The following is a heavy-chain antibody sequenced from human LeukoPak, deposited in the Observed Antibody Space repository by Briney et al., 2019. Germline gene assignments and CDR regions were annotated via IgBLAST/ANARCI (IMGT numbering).Heavy chain of an antibody. CDR1: GGSFSGYY. Sequence: SETLSLTCAVYGGSFSGYYWSWIRQPPGKGLEWIGEINHSGSTNYNPSLKSRVTISVDTSKNQFSLKLSSVTAADTAVYYCASGRGGSFDYWGQGTLVTVSS. D-gene: IGHD1-26*01. CDR2: INHSGST. CDR3: ASGRGGSFDY. V-gene: IGHV4-34*01. J-gene: IGHJ4*02.